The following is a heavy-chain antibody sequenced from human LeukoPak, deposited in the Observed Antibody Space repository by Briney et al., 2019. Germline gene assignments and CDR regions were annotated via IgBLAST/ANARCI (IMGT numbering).Heavy chain of an antibody. J-gene: IGHJ3*02. Sequence: ASVKVSCKASGGTFSSYAISWVRQAPGQGLEWMGGIIPIFGTANYAQKFQGRVTITTDESTSTAYMELSSLRSEDTAVYYCARELWQSSTGIAFDIWGQGTMVTVSS. CDR2: IIPIFGTA. D-gene: IGHD2-21*01. CDR1: GGTFSSYA. CDR3: ARELWQSSTGIAFDI. V-gene: IGHV1-69*05.